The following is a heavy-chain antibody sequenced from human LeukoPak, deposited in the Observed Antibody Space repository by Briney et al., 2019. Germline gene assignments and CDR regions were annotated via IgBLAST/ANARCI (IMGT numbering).Heavy chain of an antibody. D-gene: IGHD2-2*01. CDR2: IWYDGSNK. Sequence: GGSLRLSCAASGLTFSSYGMHWVRQAPGKGLEWVAFIWYDGSNKYYADSVKGRFTISRDNSKNTLYLQMNSLRAEDTAVYYCAKDGEDVVVPAAMIDWGQGTLVTVSS. V-gene: IGHV3-30*02. CDR1: GLTFSSYG. J-gene: IGHJ4*02. CDR3: AKDGEDVVVPAAMID.